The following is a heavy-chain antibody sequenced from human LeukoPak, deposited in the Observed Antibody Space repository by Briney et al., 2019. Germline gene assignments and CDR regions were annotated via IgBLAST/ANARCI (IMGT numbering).Heavy chain of an antibody. D-gene: IGHD6-13*01. V-gene: IGHV4-59*01. J-gene: IGHJ4*02. Sequence: PSETLSLTCTVSGGSISSYYWSWIRQPPWKGLEWIGYIYYSGSTNYNPSLKSRVTISVDTSKNQFSLKLSSVTAADTAAYYCARSEGRQQLVRLWGQGTLVTVSS. CDR2: IYYSGST. CDR3: ARSEGRQQLVRL. CDR1: GGSISSYY.